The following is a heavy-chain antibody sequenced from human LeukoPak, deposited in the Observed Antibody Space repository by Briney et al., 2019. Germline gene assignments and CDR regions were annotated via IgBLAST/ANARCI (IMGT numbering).Heavy chain of an antibody. V-gene: IGHV1-8*03. J-gene: IGHJ1*01. D-gene: IGHD6-19*01. CDR1: GYTSTSYD. CDR2: MNPNSGNT. Sequence: ASVKVSCKASGYTSTSYDINWVRQATGQGLEWMGWMNPNSGNTGYAQKFQGRVTITRNTSISTAYMELSSLRSEDTAVYYCARAIAVTGTTTDFQHWGQGTLVTVSS. CDR3: ARAIAVTGTTTDFQH.